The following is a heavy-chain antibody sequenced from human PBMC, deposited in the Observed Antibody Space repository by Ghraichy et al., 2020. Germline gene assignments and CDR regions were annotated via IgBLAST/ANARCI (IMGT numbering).Heavy chain of an antibody. Sequence: GGSLRLSCAASGFTFSSHWMHWVRQAPGKGLVWVSRINGDGSSTNYADSVKGRFTISRDNAKNTLYLQMNSLRAEDTAIYYCASLKVGANPGDYWGQGTLVTVSS. CDR3: ASLKVGANPGDY. CDR2: INGDGSST. J-gene: IGHJ4*02. D-gene: IGHD1-26*01. V-gene: IGHV3-74*01. CDR1: GFTFSSHW.